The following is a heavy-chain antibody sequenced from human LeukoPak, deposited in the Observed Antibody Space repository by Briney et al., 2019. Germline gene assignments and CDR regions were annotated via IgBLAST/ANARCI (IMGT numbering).Heavy chain of an antibody. CDR1: GGTFSSYA. CDR3: ARGRYYDFWSGPKNAFDI. V-gene: IGHV1-69*13. J-gene: IGHJ3*02. D-gene: IGHD3-3*01. CDR2: IIPIFGTA. Sequence: SVKVSCKASGGTFSSYAISWVRQAPGQGLEWMGGIIPIFGTANYAQRFQGRVTITADESTSTAYMELSSLRSEDTAVYYCARGRYYDFWSGPKNAFDIWGQGTMVTVSS.